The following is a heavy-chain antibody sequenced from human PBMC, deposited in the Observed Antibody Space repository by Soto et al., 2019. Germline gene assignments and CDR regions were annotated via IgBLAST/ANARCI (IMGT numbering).Heavy chain of an antibody. V-gene: IGHV3-23*01. CDR3: AKEPTKYCSGGSCYSGYFDY. CDR1: GFPFSSNA. Sequence: PGGSLRLSCAASGFPFSSNAMSWVRQAPGKGLEWVSAISGSGGSTYYADSVKGRFTISRDNSKNTLYLQMNSLRAEDTAVYYCAKEPTKYCSGGSCYSGYFDYWGQGTLVTVSS. CDR2: ISGSGGST. J-gene: IGHJ4*02. D-gene: IGHD2-15*01.